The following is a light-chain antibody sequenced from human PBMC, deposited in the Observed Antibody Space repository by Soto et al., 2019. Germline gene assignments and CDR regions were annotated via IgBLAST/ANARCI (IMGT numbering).Light chain of an antibody. V-gene: IGKV3-15*01. CDR1: QSVSTN. CDR3: QQYNNWPGT. J-gene: IGKJ1*01. CDR2: GAS. Sequence: EILMTQSPSTLSLSPVERSTLSCGASQSVSTNLAWYQQKPGRAPRLLFHGASTRATGIPARLSGSGSGTEFTLTISSLQSEDVAVYYCQQYNNWPGTFGQGTKVDI.